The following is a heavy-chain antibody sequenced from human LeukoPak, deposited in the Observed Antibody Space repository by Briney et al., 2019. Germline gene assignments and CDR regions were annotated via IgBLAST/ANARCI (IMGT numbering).Heavy chain of an antibody. Sequence: SETLSLTCAVSGGSISSGGYSWSWIRQPPGKGLEWIGYIYHSGSTYYNPSLKSRVTISVDRSKNQFSLKLSSVTAADTAVYYCAREGAVAGDAFDIWGQGTMVTVPS. CDR1: GGSISSGGYS. D-gene: IGHD6-19*01. J-gene: IGHJ3*02. CDR2: IYHSGST. V-gene: IGHV4-30-2*01. CDR3: AREGAVAGDAFDI.